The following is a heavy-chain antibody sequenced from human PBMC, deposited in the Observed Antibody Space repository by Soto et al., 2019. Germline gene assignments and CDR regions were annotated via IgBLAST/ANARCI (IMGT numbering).Heavy chain of an antibody. J-gene: IGHJ6*02. V-gene: IGHV3-21*06. CDR2: ISGGGSYI. Sequence: QLVESGGGLVKPGGSLRLSCSASGFTFSDENMSWVRQVPGKGLAWVSGISGGGSYIFYADSVQCRFSISRDNAKNLLLLEMNSLRVEDTAVYYCARDSDCHSTSCFFPPHVWGQGTTVTVSS. CDR3: ARDSDCHSTSCFFPPHV. CDR1: GFTFSDEN. D-gene: IGHD2-2*01.